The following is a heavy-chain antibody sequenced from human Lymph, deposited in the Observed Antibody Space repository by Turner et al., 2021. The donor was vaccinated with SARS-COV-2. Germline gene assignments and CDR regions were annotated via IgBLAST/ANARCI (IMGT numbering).Heavy chain of an antibody. V-gene: IGHV3-30*18. Sequence: QVQLVASGGGVVQPGRSLRHSCAASGFTFSSYGMHWVRQAPGKGLECVAVISCDGVNKYYTDSVKGRFTISRDNSNNTLYLQMNSLRAEDTAVYYCAKGPWYYYDSSGLPYYFDYWGQGTLVTVSS. CDR3: AKGPWYYYDSSGLPYYFDY. J-gene: IGHJ4*02. D-gene: IGHD3-22*01. CDR1: GFTFSSYG. CDR2: ISCDGVNK.